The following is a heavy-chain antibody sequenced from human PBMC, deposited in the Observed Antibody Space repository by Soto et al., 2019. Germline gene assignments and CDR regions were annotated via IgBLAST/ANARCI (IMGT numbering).Heavy chain of an antibody. V-gene: IGHV1-18*01. CDR3: ARDLSDFDY. CDR1: GYTFTSYG. CDR2: ISAYNGNT. J-gene: IGHJ4*02. Sequence: ASVKVSCKASGYTFTSYGISWVRQAPGQGLEWMGWISAYNGNTNYAQKLQGRVTMTTDTYTSTAYVELRSLRSDDTAVYYCARDLSDFDYWGQGTLVTVSS.